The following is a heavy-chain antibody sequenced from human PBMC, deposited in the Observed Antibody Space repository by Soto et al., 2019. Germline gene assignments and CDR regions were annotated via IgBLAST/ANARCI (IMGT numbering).Heavy chain of an antibody. V-gene: IGHV3-7*01. Sequence: GSLRLSCAASGFTFSSYWMSWVRQAPGKGLEWVANIKQDGSEKYYVDSVKGRFTISRDNAKNSLYLQMNSLRAEDTAVYYCARVRGRWLQLTLDYWGQGTLVTVSS. CDR3: ARVRGRWLQLTLDY. CDR1: GFTFSSYW. J-gene: IGHJ4*02. CDR2: IKQDGSEK. D-gene: IGHD5-12*01.